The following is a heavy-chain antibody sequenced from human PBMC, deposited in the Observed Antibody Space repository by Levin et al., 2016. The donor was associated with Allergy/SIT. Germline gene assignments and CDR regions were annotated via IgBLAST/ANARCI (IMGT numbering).Heavy chain of an antibody. D-gene: IGHD3-22*01. V-gene: IGHV2-5*02. CDR1: GFSLNISGVG. Sequence: SGPTLVKPTQTLALTCSFSGFSLNISGVGVGWIRQTPGKALEWLALIYGENDQRYSPSLKSRLTITEDTSQNQVVLTMTNMDPVDTATYYCAHSPRGGYYYDTSGVEFDYWGQGTLVTVSS. J-gene: IGHJ4*02. CDR2: IYGENDQ. CDR3: AHSPRGGYYYDTSGVEFDY.